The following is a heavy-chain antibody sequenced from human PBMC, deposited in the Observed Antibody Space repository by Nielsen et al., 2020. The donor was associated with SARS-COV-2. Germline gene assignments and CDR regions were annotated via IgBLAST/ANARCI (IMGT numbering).Heavy chain of an antibody. D-gene: IGHD3-22*01. CDR2: IDPGDSYT. J-gene: IGHJ4*02. CDR3: AVQDYYDSSGYSIDY. V-gene: IGHV5-10-1*01. Sequence: GESLKISCKGSGYSFTSYWISWVRQMPGKGLEWMGRIDPGDSYTNYSPSFQGHVTISADKSISTAYLQWSSLKASDTAMYYCAVQDYYDSSGYSIDYWGQGTLVTVSS. CDR1: GYSFTSYW.